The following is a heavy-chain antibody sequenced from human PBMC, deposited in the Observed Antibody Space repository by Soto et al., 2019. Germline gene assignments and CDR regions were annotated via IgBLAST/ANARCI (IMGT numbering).Heavy chain of an antibody. V-gene: IGHV3-48*04. CDR1: GFTFSSYS. J-gene: IGHJ4*02. CDR2: IFVSSTII. Sequence: GSLRISCVASGFTFSSYSMVWVRQAPGKGLEWLSYIFVSSTIINYADSVKGRFTVSRDNARNSLFLLMNSLRAEDTAVYYCARDKDWAFDYWGQGTLVTVS. D-gene: IGHD3-9*01. CDR3: ARDKDWAFDY.